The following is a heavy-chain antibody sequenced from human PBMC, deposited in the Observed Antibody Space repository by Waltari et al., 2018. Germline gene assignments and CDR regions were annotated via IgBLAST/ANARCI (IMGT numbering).Heavy chain of an antibody. Sequence: EVQLLESGGGLVQPGGSLRLSCAASGFTFSSYAMSWVRQAPGKGLEWVSVIYSGGSTYYADSVKGRFTISRDNSKNTLYLQMNSLRAEDTAVYYCAKSMTRESHFDYWGQGTLVTVSS. CDR3: AKSMTRESHFDY. J-gene: IGHJ4*02. V-gene: IGHV3-23*03. D-gene: IGHD4-17*01. CDR2: IYSGGST. CDR1: GFTFSSYA.